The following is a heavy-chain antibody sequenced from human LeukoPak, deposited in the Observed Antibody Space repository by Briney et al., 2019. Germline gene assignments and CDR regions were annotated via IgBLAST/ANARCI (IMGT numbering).Heavy chain of an antibody. J-gene: IGHJ4*02. CDR2: IYYSGST. CDR3: ARDRVDTAMVWSY. Sequence: PSETLSLTCTVSGGSISSSSYYWGWIRQPPGKGLEWIGSIYYSGSTYYNPSLKSRVTISVDTSKNQFSLKLSSVTAADTAVYYCARDRVDTAMVWSYWGQGTLVTVSS. V-gene: IGHV4-39*07. D-gene: IGHD5-18*01. CDR1: GGSISSSSYY.